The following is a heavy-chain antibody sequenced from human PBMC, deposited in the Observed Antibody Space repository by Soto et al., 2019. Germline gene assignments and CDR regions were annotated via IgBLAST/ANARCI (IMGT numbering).Heavy chain of an antibody. CDR1: GFTFTNYG. J-gene: IGHJ5*01. CDR3: ARSIRVASSGDS. CDR2: ISAYNGNT. Sequence: QVQLVQSGAEVKKPGASVKVSCKTSGFTFTNYGITWVRQAPGQGLEWMGWISAYNGNTNYAQKFQGRVTMTTDTSTTPAYMELRGLTSDDTAVYFCARSIRVASSGDSWGEVTLATVSS. V-gene: IGHV1-18*04. D-gene: IGHD2-21*01.